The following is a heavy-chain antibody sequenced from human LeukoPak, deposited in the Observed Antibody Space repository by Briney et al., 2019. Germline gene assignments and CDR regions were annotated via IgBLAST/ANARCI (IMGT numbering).Heavy chain of an antibody. D-gene: IGHD3-22*01. CDR2: ISYSGTT. J-gene: IGHJ4*02. V-gene: IGHV4-59*11. Sequence: PSETLSLTCTVSGGSISSHYWSWIRQPPGKGLEWIGYISYSGTTNYNPSLKSRLTISVDTSKNQSSLKLSSVTAADTALYYCARFLPVDSSGYYFGYWGQGILVTVSS. CDR3: ARFLPVDSSGYYFGY. CDR1: GGSISSHY.